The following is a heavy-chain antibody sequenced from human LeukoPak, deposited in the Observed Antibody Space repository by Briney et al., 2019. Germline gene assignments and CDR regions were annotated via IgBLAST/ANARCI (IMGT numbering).Heavy chain of an antibody. CDR2: ISAYNGNT. V-gene: IGHV1-18*01. CDR1: GYTFTSYG. D-gene: IGHD2-15*01. J-gene: IGHJ4*02. CDR3: ARGTLLEGYCSGGSCYSPHDY. Sequence: GASVKVSCKASGYTFTSYGISWVRQAPGQGLEWMGWISAYNGNTNYAQKLQGRVTMTIDTSTSTAYMELRSLRSDDTAVYYCARGTLLEGYCSGGSCYSPHDYWGQGTLVTVSS.